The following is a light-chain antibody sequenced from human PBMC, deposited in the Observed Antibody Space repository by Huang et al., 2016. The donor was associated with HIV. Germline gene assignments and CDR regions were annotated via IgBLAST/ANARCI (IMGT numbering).Light chain of an antibody. CDR1: QNFFYSSKTKNY. V-gene: IGKV4-1*01. CDR2: WAS. CDR3: HQYYSTPQT. Sequence: DIVLTQSPNSLALSLGERAAINCTSSQNFFYSSKTKNYLSWYQVNSGQTPKLLIYWASTRESGVPDRFSGSGSGTEFTLTISNLQAEDVAVYYCHQYYSTPQTFGQGTKV. J-gene: IGKJ1*01.